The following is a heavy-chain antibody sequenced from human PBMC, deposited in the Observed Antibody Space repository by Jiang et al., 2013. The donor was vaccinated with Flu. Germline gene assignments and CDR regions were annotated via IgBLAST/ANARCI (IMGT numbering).Heavy chain of an antibody. CDR2: ISGSGGTT. CDR3: AKNDDYWSGYSPTYYYYMDV. D-gene: IGHD3-3*01. V-gene: IGHV3-23*04. Sequence: QLVESGGGLVQPGGSLRLSCAASGFTFSSYAMSWVRQAPGKGLEWVSGISGSGGTTYYADSVKGRFTISRDNSKNTLYVQMNSLRAEDTAVYYCAKNDDYWSGYSPTYYYYMDVWGKGTTVTVS. CDR1: GFTFSSYA. J-gene: IGHJ6*03.